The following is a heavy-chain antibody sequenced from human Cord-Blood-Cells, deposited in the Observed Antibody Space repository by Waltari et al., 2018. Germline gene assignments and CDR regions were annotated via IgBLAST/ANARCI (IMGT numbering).Heavy chain of an antibody. V-gene: IGHV3-66*01. J-gene: IGHJ3*02. CDR1: GFTVSSNY. CDR3: ARVHSSHAFDI. CDR2: IYSGGST. Sequence: ESQLVESGGGLVQPVGSLRLSCAASGFTVSSNYMSWVRQAPGKGLEWVSVIYSGGSTYYADSVKGRFTISRDNSKNTLYLQMNSLRAEDTAVYYCARVHSSHAFDIWGQGTMVTVSS.